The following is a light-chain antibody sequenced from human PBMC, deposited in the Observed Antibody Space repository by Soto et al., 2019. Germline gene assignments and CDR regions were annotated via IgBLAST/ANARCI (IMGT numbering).Light chain of an antibody. CDR2: HAS. V-gene: IGKV3D-15*02. J-gene: IGKJ5*01. CDR1: QSVNSN. Sequence: EIVMTQSPATLSVSPGERAILSSRASQSVNSNLAWYQQKPGQAPRLLIYHASTRATGIPARFSGGGSGTDVTLTISRLEPEDFAVYYCQQYGSSPITFGQGTRLEIK. CDR3: QQYGSSPIT.